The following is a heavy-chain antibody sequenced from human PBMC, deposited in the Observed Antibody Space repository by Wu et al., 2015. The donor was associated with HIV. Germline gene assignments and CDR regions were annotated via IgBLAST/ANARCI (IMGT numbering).Heavy chain of an antibody. J-gene: IGHJ5*02. D-gene: IGHD2-15*01. CDR2: IIPISRTA. Sequence: QVQLVQSGAEVKKPGSSVKVSCKASGGTFSSYGVNWVRQAPGQGLEWVGGIIPISRTANYAQKFLGRVTITTDESTTTVYMELNNLKSDDTAMYFCAKDRRYCSGDSCSXVWFDPWGQGTLVIVSS. V-gene: IGHV1-69*05. CDR1: GGTFSSYG. CDR3: AKDRRYCSGDSCSXVWFDP.